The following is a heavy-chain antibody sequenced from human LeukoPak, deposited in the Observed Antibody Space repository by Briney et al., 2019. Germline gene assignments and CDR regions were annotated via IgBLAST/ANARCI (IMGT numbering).Heavy chain of an antibody. J-gene: IGHJ4*02. V-gene: IGHV3-30*18. CDR3: AKGGWDIVVVPAATGDYFDY. CDR2: ISYDGSDK. CDR1: RFTFSSYW. Sequence: GGSLRLSCAASRFTFSSYWMHWVRQAPGKGLEWVAVISYDGSDKYYVDSVKGRFTISRDNSKNTLYLQMNSLRAEDTAVYYCAKGGWDIVVVPAATGDYFDYWGQGTLVTVSS. D-gene: IGHD2-2*01.